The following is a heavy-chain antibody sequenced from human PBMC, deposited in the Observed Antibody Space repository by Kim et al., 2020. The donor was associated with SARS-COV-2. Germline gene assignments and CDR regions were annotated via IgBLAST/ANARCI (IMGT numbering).Heavy chain of an antibody. V-gene: IGHV4-59*13. Sequence: SETLSLTCTVSGGSISSYYWSWIRQPPGKGLEWIGYIYYSGSTNYNPSLKSRGTISVDTSKNQFSLKLSSGTAADTAVYYCATSSGWVDYWGQGTLVTVSS. D-gene: IGHD6-19*01. CDR3: ATSSGWVDY. CDR1: GGSISSYY. CDR2: IYYSGST. J-gene: IGHJ4*02.